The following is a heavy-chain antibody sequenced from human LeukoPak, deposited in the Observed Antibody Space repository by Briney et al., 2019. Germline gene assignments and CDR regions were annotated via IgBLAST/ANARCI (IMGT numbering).Heavy chain of an antibody. V-gene: IGHV3-23*01. CDR2: ISGSGGSA. CDR3: ARVMGGWYLSIDY. D-gene: IGHD6-19*01. J-gene: IGHJ4*02. CDR1: GFTFSNSA. Sequence: PGGSLRLSCAASGFTFSNSALSWVRQAPGKGLEWVSDISGSGGSAYYADSVKGRFTISRDNSKNTLYLQMNSLRAEDTAVYYCARVMGGWYLSIDYWGQGTLVTVSS.